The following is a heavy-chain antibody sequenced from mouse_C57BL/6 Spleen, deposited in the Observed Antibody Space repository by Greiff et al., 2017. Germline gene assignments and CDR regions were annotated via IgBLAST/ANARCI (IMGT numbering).Heavy chain of an antibody. CDR1: GYTFTDYN. CDR2: INPNNGGT. CDR3: ARGGESYGSSSHWYFDV. J-gene: IGHJ1*03. Sequence: EVQLQQSGPELVKPGASVKMSCKASGYTFTDYNMHWVKQSHGKSLEWIGYINPNNGGTSYNQKFKGKATLTVNKSSSTAYMELRSLTSEDSAVYYCARGGESYGSSSHWYFDVWGTGTTVTVSS. D-gene: IGHD1-1*01. V-gene: IGHV1-22*01.